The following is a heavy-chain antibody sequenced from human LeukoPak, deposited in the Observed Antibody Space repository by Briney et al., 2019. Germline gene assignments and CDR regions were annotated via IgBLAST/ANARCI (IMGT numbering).Heavy chain of an antibody. CDR1: GYTFNRYG. CDR2: ISTYNGNT. J-gene: IGHJ4*02. Sequence: ASVKVSCKASGYTFNRYGISWVRQAPGQGLEWMGWISTYNGNTNYAQKLQGRVTMTTYTSTSTAYMELRSLRSDDTAVYYCARDEMTTVTTGYFDYWGQGTLVTVSS. CDR3: ARDEMTTVTTGYFDY. D-gene: IGHD4-17*01. V-gene: IGHV1-18*01.